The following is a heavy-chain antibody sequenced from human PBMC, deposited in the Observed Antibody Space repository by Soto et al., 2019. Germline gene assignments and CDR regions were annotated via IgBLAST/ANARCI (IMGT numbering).Heavy chain of an antibody. CDR2: IYYSGST. CDR1: GGSISSSSYY. J-gene: IGHJ4*02. CDR3: ARNSISIAVAGAVQWPFDY. Sequence: SETLSLTCTVSGGSISSSSYYWGWIRQPPGKGLEWIGSIYYSGSTYYNPSLKSRVTISVDTSKNQFSLKLSSVTAADTAVYYCARNSISIAVAGAVQWPFDYWGQGTLVTVSS. D-gene: IGHD6-19*01. V-gene: IGHV4-39*01.